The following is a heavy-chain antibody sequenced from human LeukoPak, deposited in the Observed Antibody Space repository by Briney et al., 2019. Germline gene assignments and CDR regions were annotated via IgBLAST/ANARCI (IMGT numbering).Heavy chain of an antibody. CDR3: ARPSGYSSGEVID. CDR1: GYIFTSYW. Sequence: GESLKISCKGSGYIFTSYWIGWVRQMPGKGLEWMGIIYPDDSNTRYSPSFQGQVTISADKSISTAYLQWSSLKASDTAMYYCARPSGYSSGEVIDWGQGTLVTVSS. D-gene: IGHD6-19*01. V-gene: IGHV5-51*01. CDR2: IYPDDSNT. J-gene: IGHJ4*02.